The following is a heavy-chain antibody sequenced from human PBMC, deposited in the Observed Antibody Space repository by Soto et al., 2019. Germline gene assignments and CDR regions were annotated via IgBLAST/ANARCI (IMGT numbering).Heavy chain of an antibody. J-gene: IGHJ6*02. D-gene: IGHD3-22*01. CDR2: IWYDGSNK. V-gene: IGHV3-33*01. CDR3: ARDVSGDSSGYYYYYYGMDV. CDR1: GFTFSSYG. Sequence: GGSLRLSCAASGFTFSSYGMHWVRQAPGKGLEWVAVIWYDGSNKYYADSVKGRFTISRDNSKNTLYLQMNSLRAEDTAVYYCARDVSGDSSGYYYYYYGMDVWGQGTTVTVSS.